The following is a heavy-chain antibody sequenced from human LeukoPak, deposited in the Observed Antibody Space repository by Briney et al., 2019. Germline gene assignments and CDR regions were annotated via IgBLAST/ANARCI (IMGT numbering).Heavy chain of an antibody. Sequence: PSETLSLTCTVSGGSISSSSYYWGWIRQPPGKGLEWIGSIYYSGSTYYNPSLKSRVTISVDTSKNQFSLKLSSVTAADTAVYYCARRVVLAVAGFNWFDPWGQGTLVTVSS. CDR1: GGSISSSSYY. CDR2: IYYSGST. D-gene: IGHD6-19*01. J-gene: IGHJ5*02. CDR3: ARRVVLAVAGFNWFDP. V-gene: IGHV4-39*01.